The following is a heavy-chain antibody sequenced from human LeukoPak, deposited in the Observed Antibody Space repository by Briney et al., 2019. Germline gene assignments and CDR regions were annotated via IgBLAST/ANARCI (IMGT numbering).Heavy chain of an antibody. D-gene: IGHD3-10*01. CDR1: GGSISSGDYY. CDR3: ARGDYYGSGSYH. V-gene: IGHV4-30-4*08. Sequence: PSQTLSLTCTVSGGSISSGDYYWSWIRQPPGKGLEWIGYIYYSGSTYYNPSLKSRVTISVDTSKNQFSLKLSSVTAADTPVYYCARGDYYGSGSYHWGQGTLVTVSS. CDR2: IYYSGST. J-gene: IGHJ5*02.